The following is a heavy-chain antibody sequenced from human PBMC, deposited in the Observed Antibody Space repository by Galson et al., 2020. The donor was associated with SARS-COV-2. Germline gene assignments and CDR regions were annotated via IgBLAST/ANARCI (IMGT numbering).Heavy chain of an antibody. V-gene: IGHV4-30-2*01. Sequence: SETLSLTCAVSGTSISSGSYSWNWIRQPPGKGLEWIGYISHSGGTYYNPSIKSRVTISGDRSKNQFSLRLSSVTAADTAVYYCARLHYGDDAPEAFDIWGPGTRVTVAS. CDR1: GTSISSGSYS. CDR2: ISHSGGT. CDR3: ARLHYGDDAPEAFDI. D-gene: IGHD4-17*01. J-gene: IGHJ3*02.